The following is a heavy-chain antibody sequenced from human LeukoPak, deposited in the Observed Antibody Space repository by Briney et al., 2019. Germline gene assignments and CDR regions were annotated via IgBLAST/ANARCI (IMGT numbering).Heavy chain of an antibody. J-gene: IGHJ4*02. D-gene: IGHD3-22*01. CDR2: INPNNGGT. V-gene: IGHV1-2*02. Sequence: ASVKVSCKASGYTFTGYYMHWVRQAPGQGLEWMGWINPNNGGTNYAQKFQGRVTMTRDTSISTAYMELSRLSSDDTAVYYCAMSHDYYDSSGYYYFDYWGQGTLVTVSS. CDR3: AMSHDYYDSSGYYYFDY. CDR1: GYTFTGYY.